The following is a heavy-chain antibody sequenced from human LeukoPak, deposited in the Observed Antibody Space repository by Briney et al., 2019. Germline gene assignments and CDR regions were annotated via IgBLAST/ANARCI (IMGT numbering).Heavy chain of an antibody. V-gene: IGHV3-23*01. CDR3: ARRGLRLAPDFGH. J-gene: IGHJ4*02. Sequence: GGSLRLSCAASGFTFSSYAMSWVRQAPGKGLEWVSAISGSGGSTYYADSVRDRFTISRDNSKSTLYLQMSSLRAEDTAVFYCARRGLRLAPDFGHWGQGTLVTVSS. CDR1: GFTFSSYA. D-gene: IGHD5/OR15-5a*01. CDR2: ISGSGGST.